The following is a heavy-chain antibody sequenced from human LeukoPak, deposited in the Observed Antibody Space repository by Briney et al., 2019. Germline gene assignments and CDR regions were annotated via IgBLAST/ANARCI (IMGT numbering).Heavy chain of an antibody. D-gene: IGHD6-13*01. CDR1: GGSISSYY. CDR2: IYYSGST. V-gene: IGHV4-59*01. J-gene: IGHJ3*02. CDR3: ARHSGHSSTNDAFDI. Sequence: SETLSLTCTVSGGSISSYYWSWIRQPPGKGLEWIGYIYYSGSTNYNPSLKSRVTISVDTSKNQFSLKLSSVTAADTAVYYCARHSGHSSTNDAFDIWGQGTMVIVSS.